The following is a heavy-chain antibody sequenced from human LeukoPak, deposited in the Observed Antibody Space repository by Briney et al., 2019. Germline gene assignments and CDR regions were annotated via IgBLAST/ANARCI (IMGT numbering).Heavy chain of an antibody. D-gene: IGHD1-26*01. Sequence: GSLRLSCAGSGFTFSNSWMGWVRQAPGKGLEWIGYIYYSGSTNYNPSLTSRVTISVDTSKNQFSLKLNSVTAADTAVYYCARDFRSPYYYYYMDVWGKGTTVTVSS. CDR1: GFTFSNSW. J-gene: IGHJ6*03. V-gene: IGHV4-59*01. CDR2: IYYSGST. CDR3: ARDFRSPYYYYYMDV.